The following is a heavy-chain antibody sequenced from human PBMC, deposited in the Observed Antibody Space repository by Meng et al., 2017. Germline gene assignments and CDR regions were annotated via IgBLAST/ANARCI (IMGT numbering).Heavy chain of an antibody. CDR3: AREAFGVVSLRLDAFDI. V-gene: IGHV1-2*06. Sequence: ASVKVSCKASGYTFTGYYMHWVRQAPGQGLEWMGRINPNSGGTNYAQKFQGRVTMTRDTSISTAYMELSRLRSDDTAMYYCAREAFGVVSLRLDAFDIWGQGTMVTVSS. CDR1: GYTFTGYY. D-gene: IGHD3-3*01. J-gene: IGHJ3*02. CDR2: INPNSGGT.